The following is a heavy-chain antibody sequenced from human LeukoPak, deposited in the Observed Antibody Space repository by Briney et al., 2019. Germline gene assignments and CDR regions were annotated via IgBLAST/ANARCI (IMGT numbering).Heavy chain of an antibody. V-gene: IGHV4-59*12. CDR2: IYYSGST. Sequence: SETLSLTCTVSGGSISSYYWSWIRQPPGKGLEWIGYIYYSGSTNYNPSLKSRVTISVDKSKNQFSLKLSSVTAADTAVYYCARRVRGNFDYWGQGTLVTVSS. J-gene: IGHJ4*02. CDR1: GGSISSYY. CDR3: ARRVRGNFDY. D-gene: IGHD3-10*01.